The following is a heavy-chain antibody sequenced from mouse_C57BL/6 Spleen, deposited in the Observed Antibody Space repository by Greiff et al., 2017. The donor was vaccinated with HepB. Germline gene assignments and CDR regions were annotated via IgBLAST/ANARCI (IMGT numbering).Heavy chain of an antibody. J-gene: IGHJ2*01. V-gene: IGHV10-1*01. D-gene: IGHD1-1*01. CDR3: VRQGDYYGSSFLYFDY. CDR1: GFSFNTYA. CDR2: IRSKSNNYAT. Sequence: EVQVVESGGGLVQPKGSLKLSCAASGFSFNTYAMNWVRQAPGKGLEWVARIRSKSNNYATYYADSVKDRFTISRDDSESMLYLQMNNLKTEDTAMYYCVRQGDYYGSSFLYFDYWGQGTTLTVSS.